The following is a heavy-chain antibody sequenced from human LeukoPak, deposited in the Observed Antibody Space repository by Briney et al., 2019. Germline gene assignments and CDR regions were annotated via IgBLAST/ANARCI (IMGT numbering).Heavy chain of an antibody. CDR2: VSSASSHV. V-gene: IGHV3-21*04. J-gene: IGHJ4*02. D-gene: IGHD3-10*01. CDR3: ARARGAGPGAHFDY. CDR1: GFSFSTYA. Sequence: PGGSLRLSCLASGFSFSTYAMNWVRQAPGKGPEWVSYVSSASSHVYYADSVRGRFIISRDNAKNSLYLQMNSLRAEDTAVYYCARARGAGPGAHFDYWGQGTPVIVSS.